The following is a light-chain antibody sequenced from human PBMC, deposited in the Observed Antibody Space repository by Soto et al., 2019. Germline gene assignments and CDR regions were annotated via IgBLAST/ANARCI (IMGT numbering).Light chain of an antibody. CDR1: SSDVGGYNY. CDR2: EVS. CDR3: TSYTSTNGWV. Sequence: QSVLTQPASVSGSPGQSITISCTGTSSDVGGYNYDSWCQQHPGKAPKLMIYEVSSRPSGISNRFSDSKSGNTASLTISGLQAEDEADYYCTSYTSTNGWVFGEGNKVTV. J-gene: IGLJ3*02. V-gene: IGLV2-14*01.